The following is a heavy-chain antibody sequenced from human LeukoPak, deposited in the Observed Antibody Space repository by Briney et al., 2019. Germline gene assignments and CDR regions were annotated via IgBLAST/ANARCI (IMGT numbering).Heavy chain of an antibody. V-gene: IGHV1-69*04. CDR2: IIPIFGIA. CDR3: AREIRTPSWFDP. J-gene: IGHJ5*02. D-gene: IGHD2-2*01. Sequence: SVKVSCKASGGTFSSYAISWVRQASGQGLEWMGRIIPIFGIANYAQKFQGRVTITADKSTSTAYMELSSLRSEDTAVYYCAREIRTPSWFDPWGQGTLVTVSS. CDR1: GGTFSSYA.